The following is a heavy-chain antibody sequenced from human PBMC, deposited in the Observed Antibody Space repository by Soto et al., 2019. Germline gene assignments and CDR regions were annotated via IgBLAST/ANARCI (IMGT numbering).Heavy chain of an antibody. Sequence: QVQLVQSGAEVKKPEASVKVSCKASGYTFTSYGISWVRQAPGQGLEWMGWISAYNGNTNYAQKLQGRVTMTTDTSTSTAYMELRSLRSDDTAVYYCASSYYGSGTPYYYGMDVWGQGTTVTVSS. D-gene: IGHD3-10*01. CDR1: GYTFTSYG. J-gene: IGHJ6*02. V-gene: IGHV1-18*01. CDR2: ISAYNGNT. CDR3: ASSYYGSGTPYYYGMDV.